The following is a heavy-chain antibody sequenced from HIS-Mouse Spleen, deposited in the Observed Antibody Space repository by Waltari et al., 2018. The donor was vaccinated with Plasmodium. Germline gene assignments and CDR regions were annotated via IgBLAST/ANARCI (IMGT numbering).Heavy chain of an antibody. CDR2: IKQDGREK. D-gene: IGHD6-13*01. CDR1: GFTFSSYD. Sequence: EVQLVESGGGLVQPGGSLRLSCAASGFTFSSYDMHWVRQATGKGREWVANIKQDGREKYYVDSVKGRFTISRDNAKNSLYLQMNSLRAEDTAVYYCASSWYWYFDLWGRGTLVTVSS. CDR3: ASSWYWYFDL. J-gene: IGHJ2*01. V-gene: IGHV3-7*01.